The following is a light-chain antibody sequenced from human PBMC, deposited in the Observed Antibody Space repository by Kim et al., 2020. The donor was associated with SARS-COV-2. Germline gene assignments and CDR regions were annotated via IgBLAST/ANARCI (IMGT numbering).Light chain of an antibody. CDR1: SSNIEKNY. CDR3: AAWDDRLSGRV. V-gene: IGLV1-47*01. CDR2: GNN. J-gene: IGLJ3*02. Sequence: GQRVTISCSGSSSNIEKNYVYWYQQVPGTAPKVLIYGNNQRPSGVPDRVSGSKSGTSASLAISGLRSEDEADYYCAAWDDRLSGRVFGGGTKLTVL.